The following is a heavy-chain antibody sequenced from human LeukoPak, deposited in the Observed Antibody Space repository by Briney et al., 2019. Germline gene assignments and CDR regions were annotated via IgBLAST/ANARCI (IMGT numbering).Heavy chain of an antibody. CDR3: TRDSGTYNWFDP. CDR1: GFTFSGSA. Sequence: GGSLRLSCAASGFTFSGSAIHWVRQSPGKGVEWVGQIDKKDKGYATAKAYAASVKGRFSISRDDSINTAYLQMKSLKTEDTALYYCTRDSGTYNWFDPWGQGTLVTVSS. D-gene: IGHD1-26*01. V-gene: IGHV3-73*01. CDR2: IDKKDKGYATAK. J-gene: IGHJ5*02.